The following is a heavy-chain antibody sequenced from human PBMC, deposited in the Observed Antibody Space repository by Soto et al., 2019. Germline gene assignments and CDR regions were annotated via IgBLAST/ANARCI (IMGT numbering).Heavy chain of an antibody. Sequence: VQLVESGGGVVQPGRSLRLSCAASGFTFSSYGMHWVRQAPGKGLEWVAVICYDGSNKDYADSVKGRFTISRDNSKNTLYLQMNSLRAENTAVYYCARGRRVVRGVIRVAWFDPWGQGTMVTVCS. CDR2: ICYDGSNK. J-gene: IGHJ5*02. D-gene: IGHD3-10*01. V-gene: IGHV3-33*01. CDR1: GFTFSSYG. CDR3: ARGRRVVRGVIRVAWFDP.